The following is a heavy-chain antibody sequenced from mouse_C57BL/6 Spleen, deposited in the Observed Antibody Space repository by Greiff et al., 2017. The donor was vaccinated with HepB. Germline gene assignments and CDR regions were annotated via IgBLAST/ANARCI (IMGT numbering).Heavy chain of an antibody. CDR1: GFTFSDYG. J-gene: IGHJ4*01. CDR3: ARLCLGYAMDY. CDR2: ISSGSSTI. D-gene: IGHD6-5*01. V-gene: IGHV5-17*01. Sequence: EVKLEESGGGLVKPGGSLKLSCAASGFTFSDYGMHWVRQAPEKGLEWVAYISSGSSTIYYADTVKGRFTISRDNAKNTLFLQMTSLRSEDTAMYYCARLCLGYAMDYWGQGTSVTVSS.